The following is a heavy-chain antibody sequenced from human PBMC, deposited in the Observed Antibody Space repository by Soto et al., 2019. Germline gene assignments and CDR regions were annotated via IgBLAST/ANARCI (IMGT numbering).Heavy chain of an antibody. V-gene: IGHV1-3*04. CDR1: GYTFTLYT. CDR3: ANLGGGYIFGPYLDY. D-gene: IGHD5-18*01. Sequence: QVQIVQSGAEVKKPGASVKVSCKTSGYTFTLYTIHWVRQAPGQRLEWMGWINTGNGNTKYSQRFQGTVTMSRDTSASTAYMELSSLTSEDTAGYYCANLGGGYIFGPYLDYWGQGTLVTVSS. CDR2: INTGNGNT. J-gene: IGHJ4*02.